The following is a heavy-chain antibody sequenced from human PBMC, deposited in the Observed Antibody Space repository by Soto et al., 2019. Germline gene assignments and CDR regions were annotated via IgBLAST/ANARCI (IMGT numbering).Heavy chain of an antibody. J-gene: IGHJ6*02. CDR1: VGSISSSNW. V-gene: IGHV4-4*02. CDR3: AALTIAAAATGSYYYYGMDV. D-gene: IGHD6-13*01. CDR2: IYHSGST. Sequence: PSETLSLTCAVSVGSISSSNWWSWVRQPPGKGLEWIGEIYHSGSTNYNPSLKSRVTISVDKSKNQFSLKLSSVTAADTAVYYGAALTIAAAATGSYYYYGMDVWGQGTTVTVSS.